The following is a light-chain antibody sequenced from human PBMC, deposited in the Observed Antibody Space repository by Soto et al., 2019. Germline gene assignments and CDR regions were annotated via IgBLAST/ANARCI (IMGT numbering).Light chain of an antibody. CDR1: SSDVGGYNF. CDR3: CSYVGSYTSYV. V-gene: IGLV2-11*01. J-gene: IGLJ1*01. CDR2: DVT. Sequence: QSALTQPRSVSGSPGQSVTISCTGTSSDVGGYNFVSWYQQHPGKAPKFMIYDVTKRPSGVPDRFSGSKSGNTASLTISGLQAEDEADYYCCSYVGSYTSYVFGTGTMLTVL.